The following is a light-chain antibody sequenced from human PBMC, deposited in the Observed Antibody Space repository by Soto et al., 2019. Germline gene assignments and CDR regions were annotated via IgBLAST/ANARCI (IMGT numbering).Light chain of an antibody. Sequence: DIQTTQSPSTLSASVGYTFTVTCRASQSVSGWLAWYQQKPGEAPKLLIYDASALPRGVPSRFSGSGSGTKFTLTIASLQPDDFATYYCQKYETFSGTFGPGTKVDI. CDR3: QKYETFSGT. J-gene: IGKJ1*01. V-gene: IGKV1-5*01. CDR1: QSVSGW. CDR2: DAS.